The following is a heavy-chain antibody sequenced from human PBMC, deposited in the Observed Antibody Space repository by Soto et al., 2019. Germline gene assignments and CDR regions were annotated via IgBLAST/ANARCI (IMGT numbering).Heavy chain of an antibody. CDR3: AGDLVAGADLWRAYNGGYFDY. CDR1: GYTFRNYG. D-gene: IGHD3-3*01. J-gene: IGHJ4*02. Sequence: QVQLVQSGAEVKRPGASVKVSCKASGYTFRNYGITWVRQAPGQGLEWMAWISPYNGNTNYAQALQGRGTMTTDTSTSTAYMELRSLTPEDTAIDDSAGDLVAGADLWRAYNGGYFDYWGQGTLVTVSS. V-gene: IGHV1-18*01. CDR2: ISPYNGNT.